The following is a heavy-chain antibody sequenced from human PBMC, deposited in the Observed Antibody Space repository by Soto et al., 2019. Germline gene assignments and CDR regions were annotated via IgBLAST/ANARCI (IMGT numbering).Heavy chain of an antibody. J-gene: IGHJ4*02. V-gene: IGHV3-23*01. CDR1: ECTFSSYA. D-gene: IGHD6-13*01. CDR2: ISATGGTT. CDR3: AKEPTAAVGDYFAY. Sequence: GRSLRLSCAASECTFSSYAMSWVRQAPGKGLEWVSVISATGGTTYYAESVKGRFIISRDNSKNTLYLQLSDLRGEDTAVYYCAKEPTAAVGDYFAYWGQGTPVTVSS.